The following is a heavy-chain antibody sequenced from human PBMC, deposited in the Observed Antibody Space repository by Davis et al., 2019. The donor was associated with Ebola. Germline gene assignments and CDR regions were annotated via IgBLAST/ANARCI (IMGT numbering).Heavy chain of an antibody. V-gene: IGHV3-23*01. CDR1: GFTFSSYA. Sequence: PGGSLRLSCAASGFTFSSYAMSWVRQAPGKGLEWVSAISGSGGSTYYADSVKGRFTISRDNSKNTLYLQMNSLRAEDTAVYYCARGGPPGLGNIVDYWGQGTLVTVSS. D-gene: IGHD7-27*01. CDR2: ISGSGGST. J-gene: IGHJ4*02. CDR3: ARGGPPGLGNIVDY.